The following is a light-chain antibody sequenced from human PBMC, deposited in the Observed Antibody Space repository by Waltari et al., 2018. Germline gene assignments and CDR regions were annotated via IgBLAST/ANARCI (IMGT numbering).Light chain of an antibody. CDR1: GRYVGRYTY. CDR2: DVY. Sequence: QSALTQPRSVSGSPGQSVTISCTGTGRYVGRYTYLPWYQQYPGKAPKLMISDVYERPSGVPDRFSGSKSGNTASLTSSGLQAEDEAVYYCCSYAGDYTLVFGGGTEVTVL. V-gene: IGLV2-11*01. J-gene: IGLJ2*01. CDR3: CSYAGDYTLV.